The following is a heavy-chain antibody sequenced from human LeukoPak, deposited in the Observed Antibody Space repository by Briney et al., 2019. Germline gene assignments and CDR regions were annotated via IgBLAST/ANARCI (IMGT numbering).Heavy chain of an antibody. V-gene: IGHV4-59*01. D-gene: IGHD2-2*01. CDR2: IYYSGST. Sequence: SETLSLTCTVSGGSISSYYWSWIRQPPGKGLEWIGYIYYSGSTNYNPSLKSRVTISVDTSKNQFSLKLSSVTAADTAVYYCATHLDYCSSTSCQAYYYYGMDVWGQGTTVTVSS. J-gene: IGHJ6*02. CDR1: GGSISSYY. CDR3: ATHLDYCSSTSCQAYYYYGMDV.